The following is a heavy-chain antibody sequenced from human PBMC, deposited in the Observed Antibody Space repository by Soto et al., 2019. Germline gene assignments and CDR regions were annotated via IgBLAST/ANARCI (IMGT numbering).Heavy chain of an antibody. V-gene: IGHV4-30-4*01. Sequence: QVQLQESGPGLVKPSQTLSLTCTVSGGSISSGDYYWSWIRQPPGKGLELIGYIYYSGSTYYNPSLKSRVTISVDTSKNQFSLKLSSVTAADTAVYYCASTYCGGDCYPYYFDYWGQGTLVTVSS. J-gene: IGHJ4*02. CDR1: GGSISSGDYY. D-gene: IGHD2-21*02. CDR3: ASTYCGGDCYPYYFDY. CDR2: IYYSGST.